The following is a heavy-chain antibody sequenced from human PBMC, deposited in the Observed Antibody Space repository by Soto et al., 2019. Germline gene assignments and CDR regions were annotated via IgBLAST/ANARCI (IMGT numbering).Heavy chain of an antibody. D-gene: IGHD3-16*02. CDR3: ARGAMITFGGVIVFNWFDP. CDR1: GYTFTSYG. J-gene: IGHJ5*02. Sequence: ASVKVSCKASGYTFTSYGISWVRQAPGQGLEWMGWISAYNGNTNYAQKLQGRVTMTTDTSTSTAYMELRSLRSDDTAVYYCARGAMITFGGVIVFNWFDPWGQGTLVTVSS. CDR2: ISAYNGNT. V-gene: IGHV1-18*01.